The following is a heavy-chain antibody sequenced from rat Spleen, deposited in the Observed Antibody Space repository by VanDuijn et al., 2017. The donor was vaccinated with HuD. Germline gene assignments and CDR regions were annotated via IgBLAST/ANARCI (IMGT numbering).Heavy chain of an antibody. J-gene: IGHJ2*01. CDR1: GGDCKTEA. CDR2: ISIKTHNYAT. V-gene: IGHV10-4*01. CDR3: TDVAY. Sequence: EGQGGEAGGGRGQPKGALKRAGAAAGGDCKTEAKSWVRQAPGKGLDWVASISIKTHNYATLYADSVKERFTISRDDSQSMVYLQMNNLKTEDTALYYCTDVAYWGQGVMVTVSS.